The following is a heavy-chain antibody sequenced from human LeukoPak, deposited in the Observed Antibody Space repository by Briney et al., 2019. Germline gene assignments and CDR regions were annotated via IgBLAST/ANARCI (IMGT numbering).Heavy chain of an antibody. CDR3: ARRTGGTRDY. J-gene: IGHJ4*02. CDR1: GFTFGDVV. V-gene: IGHV3-23*01. Sequence: PGGSLRLSCVASGFTFGDVVMSWVRQAPGKGLEWVSAISYNGASTDYADSVKGRFAISRDNSKNAFYLQMNSLRAEDTAVYYCARRTGGTRDYWGQGTQVTVSS. D-gene: IGHD7-27*01. CDR2: ISYNGAST.